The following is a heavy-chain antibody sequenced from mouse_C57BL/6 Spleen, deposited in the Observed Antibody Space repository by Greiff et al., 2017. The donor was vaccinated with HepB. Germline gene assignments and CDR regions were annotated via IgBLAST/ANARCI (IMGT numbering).Heavy chain of an antibody. Sequence: VQLQQSGAELVRPGTSVKVSCKASGYAFTNYLIEWVKQRPGQGLEWIGVINPGSGGTNYNEKFKGKATLTADKSSSTAYMQLSSLTSEDSAVYFCARSYGSSYGDYAMDYWGQGTSVTVSS. CDR1: GYAFTNYL. CDR2: INPGSGGT. J-gene: IGHJ4*01. D-gene: IGHD1-1*01. V-gene: IGHV1-54*01. CDR3: ARSYGSSYGDYAMDY.